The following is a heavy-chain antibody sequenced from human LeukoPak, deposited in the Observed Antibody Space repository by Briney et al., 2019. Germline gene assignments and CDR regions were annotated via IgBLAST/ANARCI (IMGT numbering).Heavy chain of an antibody. Sequence: GASVKVSCKASGYTFTSYDISWVRQAPGQGLEWMGWISAYNGNTDYAQKLQGRVTMTTDTSTSTAYMELRSLRSDDTAVYYCAREGRITMVRGVIDYWGQGTLVTVSS. J-gene: IGHJ4*02. D-gene: IGHD3-10*01. V-gene: IGHV1-18*04. CDR2: ISAYNGNT. CDR1: GYTFTSYD. CDR3: AREGRITMVRGVIDY.